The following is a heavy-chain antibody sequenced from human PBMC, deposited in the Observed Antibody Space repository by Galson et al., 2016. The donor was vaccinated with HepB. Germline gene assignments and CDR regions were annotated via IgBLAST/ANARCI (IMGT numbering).Heavy chain of an antibody. Sequence: SLRLSCAASGFTFTSHAMNWVRQAPGKGLEWVSVISGGGTTTYYATSVKGRFTISRDHSKNTVFLQMNSLGVEDTAVYYCAKGPAPVMTFGGVVVQHYFDSWGQGTLVPVSS. D-gene: IGHD3-16*02. CDR1: GFTFTSHA. V-gene: IGHV3-23*01. CDR2: ISGGGTTT. CDR3: AKGPAPVMTFGGVVVQHYFDS. J-gene: IGHJ4*02.